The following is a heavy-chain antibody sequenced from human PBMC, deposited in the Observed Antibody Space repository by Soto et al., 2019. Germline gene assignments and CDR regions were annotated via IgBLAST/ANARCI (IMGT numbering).Heavy chain of an antibody. CDR2: ISSSGSTI. D-gene: IGHD3-3*01. Sequence: GGSLRLSCAASGFTFSDYYMSWIRQAPGKGLEWVSYISSSGSTIYYADSVKGRFTISRDNAKNSLYLQMNSLRAEDTAVYYCARPLYDFWSGYPPEEYGMDVWGQGTTVTVS. V-gene: IGHV3-11*01. J-gene: IGHJ6*02. CDR1: GFTFSDYY. CDR3: ARPLYDFWSGYPPEEYGMDV.